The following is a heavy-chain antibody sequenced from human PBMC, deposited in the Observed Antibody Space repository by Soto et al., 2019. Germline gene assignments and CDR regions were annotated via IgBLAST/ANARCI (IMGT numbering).Heavy chain of an antibody. Sequence: GGSLILSCAASGFTFSSYWMHWVRQAPGKGLVWVSRISSDGSSTSYADSVKGRFTISRDNAKNTLYLQMNSLRAEDTAVYYCARVVPRSRYCSSTSCPYYYMDVWGKGTTVTVSS. CDR1: GFTFSSYW. D-gene: IGHD2-2*01. CDR2: ISSDGSST. V-gene: IGHV3-74*01. CDR3: ARVVPRSRYCSSTSCPYYYMDV. J-gene: IGHJ6*03.